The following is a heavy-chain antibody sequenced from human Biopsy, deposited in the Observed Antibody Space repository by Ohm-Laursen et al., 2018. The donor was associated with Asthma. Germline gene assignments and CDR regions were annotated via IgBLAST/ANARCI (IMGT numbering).Heavy chain of an antibody. CDR2: IPYDGSNK. J-gene: IGHJ4*02. D-gene: IGHD3-3*01. Sequence: SLRLSCAASGFTFSSYGMHWVRQAPGKGLEWVAVIPYDGSNKYYADSVKGRFTISRDNSKNTLYLQMNILRAEDTAVYYCASQSSGPDFWSGYYYFDYWGQGTLVTVSS. V-gene: IGHV3-30*03. CDR1: GFTFSSYG. CDR3: ASQSSGPDFWSGYYYFDY.